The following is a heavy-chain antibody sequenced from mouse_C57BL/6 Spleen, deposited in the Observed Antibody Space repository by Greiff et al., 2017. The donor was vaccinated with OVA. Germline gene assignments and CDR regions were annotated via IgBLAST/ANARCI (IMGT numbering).Heavy chain of an antibody. CDR1: GYTFTDYN. J-gene: IGHJ1*03. CDR3: TRSGDDPNWYIDV. CDR2: INPNNGGT. V-gene: IGHV1-18*01. D-gene: IGHD2-3*01. Sequence: VQLQQSGPELVKPGASVKIPCKASGYTFTDYNMDWVKQSHGKSLEWIGDINPNNGGTIYNQKFKGKATLTVAKSSSTAYMELRSLTSEDTAVYYGTRSGDDPNWYIDVWGTGTTVTVSS.